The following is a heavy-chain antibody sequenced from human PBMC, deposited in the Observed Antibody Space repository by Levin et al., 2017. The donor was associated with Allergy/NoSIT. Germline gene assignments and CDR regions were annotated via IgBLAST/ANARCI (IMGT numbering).Heavy chain of an antibody. CDR3: ARVVPASIPIYYFDY. CDR2: IFYSGST. V-gene: IGHV4-39*01. D-gene: IGHD2-2*02. Sequence: SETLSLTCTVSGGSISSSTNYYWGWIRQPPGKGLEWIGSIFYSGSTYYNPSLRSRVSISVDTSKNQFSLKLSSVTAADTAVYYCARVVPASIPIYYFDYWGQGTLVTVSS. CDR1: GGSISSSTNYY. J-gene: IGHJ4*02.